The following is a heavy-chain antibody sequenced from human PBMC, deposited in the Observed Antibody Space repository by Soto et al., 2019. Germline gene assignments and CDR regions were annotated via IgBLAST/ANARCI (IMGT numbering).Heavy chain of an antibody. Sequence: EGSLRLSCAASGFTVSSNYMSWVRQAPGKGLEWVSVIYSGGSTYYADSVKGRFTISRHNSKNTLYLQMNSLRAEDTAVYYCARDVGATGDAFDIWGQGTMVTVSS. V-gene: IGHV3-53*04. D-gene: IGHD1-26*01. CDR3: ARDVGATGDAFDI. CDR1: GFTVSSNY. CDR2: IYSGGST. J-gene: IGHJ3*02.